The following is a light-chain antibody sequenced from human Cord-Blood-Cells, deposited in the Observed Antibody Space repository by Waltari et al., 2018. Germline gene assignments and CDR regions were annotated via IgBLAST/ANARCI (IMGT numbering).Light chain of an antibody. CDR1: SWAVGRYNL. CDR3: CSYAGSSTWV. J-gene: IGLJ3*02. V-gene: IGLV2-23*01. Sequence: QSARSQPASVSGSPGQSITISCTCTSWAVGRYNLFPCYHQHPGNAPKLMIYEGSKRPSGVSHRFAGSKSGNMASLTISGLQAEDEADYYCCSYAGSSTWVFGGGTKLTVL. CDR2: EGS.